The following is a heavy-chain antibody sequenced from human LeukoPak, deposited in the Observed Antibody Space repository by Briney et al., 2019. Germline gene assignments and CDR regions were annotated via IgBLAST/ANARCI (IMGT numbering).Heavy chain of an antibody. Sequence: AGSLRLSCAASGFTFSSYSMNWVRQAPGKGLEWVSYISSSSSLIYYADSVKGRFTISRDNAKNSLYLQMNSLRAEDTAVYYCARDQQPFWGQGTLVTVSS. D-gene: IGHD6-13*01. V-gene: IGHV3-48*01. J-gene: IGHJ4*02. CDR3: ARDQQPF. CDR1: GFTFSSYS. CDR2: ISSSSSLI.